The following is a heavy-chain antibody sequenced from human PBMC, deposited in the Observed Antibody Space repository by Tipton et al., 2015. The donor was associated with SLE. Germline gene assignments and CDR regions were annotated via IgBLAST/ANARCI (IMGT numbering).Heavy chain of an antibody. V-gene: IGHV4-34*01. D-gene: IGHD3-16*02. J-gene: IGHJ4*02. CDR2: INHSGST. CDR1: GGSFSGYY. Sequence: TLSLTCAVYGGSFSGYYWSWIRQPPGKGLEWIGEINHSGSTNYNPSLKSRVTISVDTSKNQFSLKLSSVTAADTAVYYCARGQLYYDYVWGSYPDWGQGTLVTVSS. CDR3: ARGQLYYDYVWGSYPD.